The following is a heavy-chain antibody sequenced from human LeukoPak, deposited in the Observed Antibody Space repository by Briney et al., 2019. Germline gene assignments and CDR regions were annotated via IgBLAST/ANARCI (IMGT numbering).Heavy chain of an antibody. D-gene: IGHD3-3*01. CDR3: ARDPYCSVGRCYDFWSGFYSFHS. CDR2: ISGSGTYI. Sequence: GGSLRLSCTASGLSFSTYNMNWVRQTPEKGLEWVSSISGSGTYIYYADSVKGRSTISRDNAKNSVYLQMNSLRADDTAVYYCARDPYCSVGRCYDFWSGFYSFHSWGQGTLVTVSS. CDR1: GLSFSTYN. V-gene: IGHV3-21*01. J-gene: IGHJ4*02.